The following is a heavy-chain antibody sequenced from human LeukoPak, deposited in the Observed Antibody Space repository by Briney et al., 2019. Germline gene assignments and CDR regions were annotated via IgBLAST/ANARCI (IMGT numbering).Heavy chain of an antibody. CDR1: GGSISSYY. Sequence: SETLSLTCTVSGGSISSYYWSWIRPPPGKGLEWFGNIYYSGNTNYNPSLKSRVTISVDTSKNQFSLKLSSVTAADTAVYYCARLYSSGWYWEYYFDYWGQGTLVTVSS. D-gene: IGHD6-19*01. CDR2: IYYSGNT. J-gene: IGHJ4*02. V-gene: IGHV4-59*13. CDR3: ARLYSSGWYWEYYFDY.